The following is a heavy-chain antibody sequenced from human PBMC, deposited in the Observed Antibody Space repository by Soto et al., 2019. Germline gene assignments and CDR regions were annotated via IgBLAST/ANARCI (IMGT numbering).Heavy chain of an antibody. CDR2: IYTSGST. CDR1: GGSISSYY. Sequence: SETLSLTCTVSGGSISSYYWSWIRQPAGKGLEWIGRIYTSGSTNYNPSLKSRVTMSVDTSKIQFSLKLSSVTAADTAVYYCARVQNYDFWSGYLSYYYYGMDVWGQGTTATVS. J-gene: IGHJ6*02. CDR3: ARVQNYDFWSGYLSYYYYGMDV. D-gene: IGHD3-3*01. V-gene: IGHV4-4*07.